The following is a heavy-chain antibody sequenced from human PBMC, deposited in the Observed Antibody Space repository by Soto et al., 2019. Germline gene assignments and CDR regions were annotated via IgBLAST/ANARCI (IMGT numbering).Heavy chain of an antibody. Sequence: LRLSCAASRFTFSINGMTWVRQAPGKGLESVSSISGDSSTTYYADSVKGRFTVSRDNSKNTLYLQMNSLRAEDTAMYYCVKDNNWDDLGWGQGTLVTVSS. CDR1: RFTFSING. CDR3: VKDNNWDDLG. CDR2: ISGDSSTT. V-gene: IGHV3-23*01. D-gene: IGHD1-1*01. J-gene: IGHJ4*02.